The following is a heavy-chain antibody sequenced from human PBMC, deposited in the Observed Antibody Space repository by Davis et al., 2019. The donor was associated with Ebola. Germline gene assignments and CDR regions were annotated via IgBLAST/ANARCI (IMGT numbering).Heavy chain of an antibody. V-gene: IGHV1-8*01. CDR3: ARDSSGVVGANDFDY. D-gene: IGHD1-26*01. J-gene: IGHJ4*02. CDR2: MNPNSGNT. CDR1: GYIFTSHD. Sequence: AASVKVSCKASGYIFTSHDINWVRQATGQGLEWVGWMNPNSGNTGYAQKFQGRVTMTRNTSINTAYMELSSLRSEDTAVYFCARDSSGVVGANDFDYWGQGSLVTVSS.